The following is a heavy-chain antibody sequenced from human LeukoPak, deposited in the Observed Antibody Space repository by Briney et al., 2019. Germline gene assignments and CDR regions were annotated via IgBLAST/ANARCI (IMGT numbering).Heavy chain of an antibody. D-gene: IGHD6-6*01. J-gene: IGHJ3*02. CDR3: ASGRYSSSSGDAFDI. CDR1: GFPVSSNY. CDR2: IYSGGST. Sequence: PGGSLRLSCAASGFPVSSNYMSWVRQAPGKGLEWVSVIYSGGSTYYADSVKGRLTISRDNSKNTLYLQMNSLRAEDTAVYYCASGRYSSSSGDAFDIWGQGTMVTVSS. V-gene: IGHV3-53*01.